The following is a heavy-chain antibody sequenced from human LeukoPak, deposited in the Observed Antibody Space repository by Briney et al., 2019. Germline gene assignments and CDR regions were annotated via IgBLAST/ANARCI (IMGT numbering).Heavy chain of an antibody. V-gene: IGHV3-48*03. CDR3: ARDHHRRLYDSQARDTFDI. Sequence: PGGSLRLSCAASGFTFSSYEMNWVRQAPGKGLEWVSYISSSGSTIYYADSVKGRFTVSRDNAENSLYLQMNSLRAEDTAVYYCARDHHRRLYDSQARDTFDIWGQGTMVTVSS. CDR1: GFTFSSYE. J-gene: IGHJ3*02. CDR2: ISSSGSTI. D-gene: IGHD3-22*01.